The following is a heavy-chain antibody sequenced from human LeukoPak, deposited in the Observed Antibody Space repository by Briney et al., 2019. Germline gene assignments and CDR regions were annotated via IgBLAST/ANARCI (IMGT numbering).Heavy chain of an antibody. D-gene: IGHD4-23*01. Sequence: SETLSLTCTVSGGSISSYYWSWIRQPPGKGLEWIGYIYYSGSTNYNPSLKSRVTISVDTSKNQFSLKLSSVTAADTAVYYCARHYGGNRASDIWGQGTMVTVSS. J-gene: IGHJ3*02. V-gene: IGHV4-59*08. CDR1: GGSISSYY. CDR3: ARHYGGNRASDI. CDR2: IYYSGST.